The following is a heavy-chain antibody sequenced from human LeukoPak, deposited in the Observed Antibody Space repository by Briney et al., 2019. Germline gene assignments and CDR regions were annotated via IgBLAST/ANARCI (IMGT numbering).Heavy chain of an antibody. CDR1: GFTFSSYS. J-gene: IGHJ4*02. D-gene: IGHD3-22*01. V-gene: IGHV3-21*01. CDR3: ACPHHYYDSSVDY. CDR2: ISSSSSYI. Sequence: GGSLRLSCAASGFTFSSYSMNWVRQAPGKGLEWVSSISSSSSYIYYADSVKGRFTISRDNAKNSLYLQMHSLRAEDTAVYYCACPHHYYDSSVDYWGQGTLVTVSS.